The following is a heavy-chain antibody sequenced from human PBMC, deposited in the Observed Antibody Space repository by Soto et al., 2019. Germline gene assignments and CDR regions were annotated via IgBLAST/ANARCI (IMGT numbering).Heavy chain of an antibody. CDR3: ARDLDDGGLGMTFDI. D-gene: IGHD7-27*01. CDR1: GGTFDKRA. J-gene: IGHJ3*02. Sequence: QVQLVQSGAEVRKPGSSVKVSCKASGGTFDKRAIYWMRQAPGQGLECMGGIVPRFGTTNYAQKFQARVTITADEATSAAYLEVSNLTPDDTAVYYCARDLDDGGLGMTFDIWGQGTIVAVSS. CDR2: IVPRFGTT. V-gene: IGHV1-69*12.